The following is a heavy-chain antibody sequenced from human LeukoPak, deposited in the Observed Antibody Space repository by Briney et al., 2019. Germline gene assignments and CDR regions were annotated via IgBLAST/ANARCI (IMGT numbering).Heavy chain of an antibody. CDR2: IYYSGST. CDR1: GGSISSYY. D-gene: IGHD4-11*01. CDR3: ARGGATTVTTP. V-gene: IGHV4-59*01. Sequence: SETLSLTCTVSGGSISSYYWSWIRQPPGKGLEWIGYIYYSGSTNYNPSLKSRVTISVDTSKNQFSLKLSSVTAADTAVYYCARGGATTVTTPWGQGTLVTVSS. J-gene: IGHJ5*02.